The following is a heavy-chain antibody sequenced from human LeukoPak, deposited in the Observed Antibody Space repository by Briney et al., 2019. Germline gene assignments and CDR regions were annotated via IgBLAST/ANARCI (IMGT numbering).Heavy chain of an antibody. CDR2: FDPEDGET. D-gene: IGHD3-10*01. Sequence: ASVKVSCKVSGYTLTELSIHWVRQAPGKGLEWMGGFDPEDGETIYAQKFQGRVTMTEDTSTDTAYMELSSLRSEDTAMYYCVTLGWFGEAYGMDVWGQGTTVTVSS. J-gene: IGHJ6*02. CDR3: VTLGWFGEAYGMDV. V-gene: IGHV1-24*01. CDR1: GYTLTELS.